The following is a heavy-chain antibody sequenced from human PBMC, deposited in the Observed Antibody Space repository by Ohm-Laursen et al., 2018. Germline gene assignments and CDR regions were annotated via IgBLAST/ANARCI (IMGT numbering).Heavy chain of an antibody. V-gene: IGHV3-33*01. J-gene: IGHJ4*02. CDR3: ARGITVTTFDY. CDR2: IWYDGSNK. D-gene: IGHD4-17*01. CDR1: GFTFSTYG. Sequence: SLRLSCAAPGFTFSTYGMHWVRQAPGKGLEWVALIWYDGSNKYYADSVKGQFTISRDNSKNTLYLQMNSLRAEDTALYYCARGITVTTFDYWGQGTLVTVSS.